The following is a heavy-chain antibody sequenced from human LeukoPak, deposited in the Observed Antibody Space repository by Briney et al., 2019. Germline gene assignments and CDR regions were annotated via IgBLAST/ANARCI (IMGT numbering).Heavy chain of an antibody. J-gene: IGHJ6*03. CDR1: GFTFSSYW. CDR2: IKQDGSEK. D-gene: IGHD6-19*01. V-gene: IGHV3-7*01. Sequence: GGSLRLSCAASGFTFSSYWMSWVRQAPGKGLEWVANIKQDGSEKYYVDSVKGRFTISRDKAKNSLYLQMNSLRAEDTAVYYCAREYSGWYYYYYYMDVWGKGTTVTVSS. CDR3: AREYSGWYYYYYYMDV.